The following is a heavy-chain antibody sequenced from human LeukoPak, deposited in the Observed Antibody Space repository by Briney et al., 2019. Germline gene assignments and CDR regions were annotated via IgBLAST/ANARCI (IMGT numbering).Heavy chain of an antibody. D-gene: IGHD6-19*01. CDR2: IYYSGST. V-gene: IGHV4-59*01. CDR1: GGSISSYY. J-gene: IGHJ4*02. Sequence: SETLSLTCTVSGGSISSYYWSWIRQPPGKGLEWIGYIYYSGSTNYNPSLKSRVAISVDTSKNQFSLKLSSVTAADTAVYYCARCTQRSGWYKYWGQGTLVTVSS. CDR3: ARCTQRSGWYKY.